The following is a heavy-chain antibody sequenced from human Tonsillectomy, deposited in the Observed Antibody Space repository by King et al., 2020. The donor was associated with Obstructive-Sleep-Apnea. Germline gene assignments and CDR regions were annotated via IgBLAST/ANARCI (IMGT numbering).Heavy chain of an antibody. CDR2: ISSSSSYI. CDR1: GFTFSSYS. CDR3: ARGPGGNCFLPHDY. V-gene: IGHV3-21*01. Sequence: VQLVESGGGLVKPGGSLRLSCAASGFTFSSYSMNWVRQAPGKGLEWVSSISSSSSYIYYADSVKGRFTISRDNAKNSLYLQMNSLRAEDTAVYYCARGPGGNCFLPHDYWGQGTLVTVSS. J-gene: IGHJ4*02. D-gene: IGHD4-23*01.